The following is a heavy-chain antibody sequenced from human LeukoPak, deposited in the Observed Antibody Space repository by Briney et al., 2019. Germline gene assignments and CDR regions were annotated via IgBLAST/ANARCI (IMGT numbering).Heavy chain of an antibody. D-gene: IGHD3-3*01. CDR2: IKQDGSEK. Sequence: GGSLRLSCAAAGFTFSRYWMSWVRQAPGKGLEWVANIKQDGSEKYYVDSVKGRFTISRDNAKNSLYLQMNSLRAEDTAIHYCARVSITIFGVIRYYMDVWGKGTTVTVSS. CDR3: ARVSITIFGVIRYYMDV. CDR1: GFTFSRYW. V-gene: IGHV3-7*01. J-gene: IGHJ6*03.